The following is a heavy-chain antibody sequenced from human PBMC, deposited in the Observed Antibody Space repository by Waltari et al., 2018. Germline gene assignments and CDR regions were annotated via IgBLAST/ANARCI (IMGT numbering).Heavy chain of an antibody. V-gene: IGHV1-2*02. CDR3: ARGSRYCTSTTCPSSSFDV. CDR2: IIPNSGDT. D-gene: IGHD2-2*01. J-gene: IGHJ6*02. CDR1: GYTFTEYY. Sequence: QVQLVQSGAEVKKPGASVKVSCKASGYTFTEYYIHWVRQAPGQGLEWMGWIIPNSGDTKFAQRFQGRVTMTRDTSISTADMELSRLTSDDTAVYYCARGSRYCTSTTCPSSSFDVWGQGTTVTVSS.